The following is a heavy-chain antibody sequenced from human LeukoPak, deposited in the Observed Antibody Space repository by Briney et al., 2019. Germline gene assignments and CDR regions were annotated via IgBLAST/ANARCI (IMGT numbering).Heavy chain of an antibody. CDR1: GGSFSGYY. CDR2: INHSGST. CDR3: ARGASVTTSRTYWYFDL. Sequence: SETLSLTCAVYGGSFSGYYWSWIRQPPGKGLEWIGEINHSGSTNYNPSRKSRVTISVDTSKNQFSLKLSSVTAADTAVYYCARGASVTTSRTYWYFDLWGRGTLVTVSS. V-gene: IGHV4-34*01. D-gene: IGHD4-17*01. J-gene: IGHJ2*01.